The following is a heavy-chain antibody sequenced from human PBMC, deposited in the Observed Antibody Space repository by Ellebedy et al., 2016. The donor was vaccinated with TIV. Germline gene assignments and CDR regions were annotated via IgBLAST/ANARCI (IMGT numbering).Heavy chain of an antibody. CDR3: ARDRIPYSTSWYTFGMDV. CDR2: ISSSGSTI. V-gene: IGHV3-11*01. CDR1: GFTFSDYY. D-gene: IGHD6-13*01. Sequence: GGSLRLXXAASGFTFSDYYMSWIRQAPGKGLEWVSYISSSGSTIYYADSVKGRFTISRDNAKNSLYMQMNSLRAEDTAVYYCARDRIPYSTSWYTFGMDVWGQGTTVTVSS. J-gene: IGHJ6*02.